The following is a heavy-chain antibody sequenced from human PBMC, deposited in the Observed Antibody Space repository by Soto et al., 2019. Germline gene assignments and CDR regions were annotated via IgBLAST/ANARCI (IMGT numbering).Heavy chain of an antibody. J-gene: IGHJ4*02. CDR1: GFTFSSYA. V-gene: IGHV3-64*01. CDR3: ARGAERFDY. Sequence: EVQLVESGGGLVQPGGSLRLSCAASGFTFSSYAMHWVRQAPGKGLEYVSAIVSSGGSTYYANSVKGRFTISRDNSKSTLYLQMGSLRAEDMAVYYCARGAERFDYWGQGTLVTVSS. CDR2: IVSSGGST.